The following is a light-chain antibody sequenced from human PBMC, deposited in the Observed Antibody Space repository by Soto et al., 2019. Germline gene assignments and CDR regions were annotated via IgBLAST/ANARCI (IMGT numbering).Light chain of an antibody. Sequence: EIVLTQSPATLSLSPGERATLSCRASQSVSNYLAWYQQKPGLAPRLLIYDASNRATGIPARFSGSGSGTDFTLTISSLEPEGFAVYYCQQRSDWPGLTFGGGTKVEIK. CDR3: QQRSDWPGLT. V-gene: IGKV3-11*01. CDR2: DAS. CDR1: QSVSNY. J-gene: IGKJ4*01.